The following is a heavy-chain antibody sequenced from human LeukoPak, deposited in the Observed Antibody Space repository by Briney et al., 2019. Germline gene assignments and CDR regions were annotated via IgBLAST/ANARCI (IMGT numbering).Heavy chain of an antibody. J-gene: IGHJ4*02. CDR3: ARGATERDYFDY. Sequence: GGSLRLSCAASGFTFSSYSMNWVRQAPGKGLEWVSSISSSSSYIYYADSVKGRFTISRDNAKNSLYLQMNSLRAEDTALYYCARGATERDYFDYWGQGTLVTVSS. V-gene: IGHV3-21*04. CDR2: ISSSSSYI. D-gene: IGHD5-12*01. CDR1: GFTFSSYS.